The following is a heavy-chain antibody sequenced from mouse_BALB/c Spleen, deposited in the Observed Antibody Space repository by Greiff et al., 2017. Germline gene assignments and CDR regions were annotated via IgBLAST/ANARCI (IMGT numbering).Heavy chain of an antibody. D-gene: IGHD2-1*01. CDR2: INPSTGYT. Sequence: VQLQESGAELAKPGASVKMSCKASGYTFTSYWMHWVKQRPGQGLEWIGYINPSTGYTEYNQKFKDKATLTADKSSSTAYMQLSSLTSEDSAVYYCASTYGKAFAYWGQGTLVTVSA. CDR3: ASTYGKAFAY. CDR1: GYTFTSYW. J-gene: IGHJ3*01. V-gene: IGHV1-7*01.